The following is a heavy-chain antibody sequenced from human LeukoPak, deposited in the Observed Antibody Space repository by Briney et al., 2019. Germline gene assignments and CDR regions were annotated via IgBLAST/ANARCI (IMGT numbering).Heavy chain of an antibody. J-gene: IGHJ5*02. V-gene: IGHV3-23*01. CDR1: GFTFSSYA. Sequence: GGSLRLSCAASGFTFSSYAMSWVRQAPWKGLEWVSGITGSGGSTYYADSVKGRFTISRDNSKNTLYLQMNSLRAEDTAIYYCAKGLIGGFDPWGQGTLVTVSS. CDR3: AKGLIGGFDP. CDR2: ITGSGGST.